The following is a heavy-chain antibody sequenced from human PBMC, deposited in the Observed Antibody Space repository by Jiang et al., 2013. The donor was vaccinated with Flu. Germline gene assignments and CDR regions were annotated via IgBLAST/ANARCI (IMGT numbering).Heavy chain of an antibody. CDR2: IWYDGSNK. D-gene: IGHD2-21*02. CDR3: ARDSGVTAIPLDY. V-gene: IGHV3-33*01. Sequence: VQLLESGGGVVQPGRSLRLSCAASGFTFSSYGMHWVRQAPGKGLEWVAVIWYDGSNKYYADSVKGRFTISRDNSKNTLYLQMNSLRAEDTAVYYCARDSGVTAIPLDYVGPGNPGPPSPQ. CDR1: GFTFSSYG. J-gene: IGHJ4*02.